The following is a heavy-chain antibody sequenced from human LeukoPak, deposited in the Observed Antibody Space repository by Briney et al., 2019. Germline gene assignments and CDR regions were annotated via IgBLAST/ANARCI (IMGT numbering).Heavy chain of an antibody. V-gene: IGHV3-74*01. CDR1: GFTFSSYW. D-gene: IGHD3-10*01. J-gene: IGHJ4*02. CDR2: ISSDGSTT. CDR3: VNILFG. Sequence: GGSLRLSCAVSGFTFSSYWMLWVRQVPGEGLVWVSRISSDGSTTTYADSVKGRFTISRDNSKNTLYLQMNSLRAEDTAVYYCVNILFGWGQGTLVTVSS.